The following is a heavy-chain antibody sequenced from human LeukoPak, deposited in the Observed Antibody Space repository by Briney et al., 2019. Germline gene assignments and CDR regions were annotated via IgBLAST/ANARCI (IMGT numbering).Heavy chain of an antibody. D-gene: IGHD4/OR15-4a*01. J-gene: IGHJ4*02. V-gene: IGHV5-51*01. CDR2: IYPGDSDT. CDR3: ARGSEEYNYGAFSDY. CDR1: GYSFTSYW. Sequence: GESLKISCKGSGYSFTSYWIGWVRQMPGKGLEWMGIIYPGDSDTRYSPSFQGQVTISADKSISTAYLQWSSLKASDTAMYYCARGSEEYNYGAFSDYWGQGTLVTVSS.